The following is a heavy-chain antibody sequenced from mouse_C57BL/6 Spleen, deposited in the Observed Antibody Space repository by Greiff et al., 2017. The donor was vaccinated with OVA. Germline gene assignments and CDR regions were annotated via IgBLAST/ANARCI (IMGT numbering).Heavy chain of an antibody. CDR1: GYTFTSYW. CDR2: IDPSDSET. Sequence: QVQLKQPGAELVRPGSSVKLSCKASGYTFTSYWMHWVKQRPIQGLEWIGNIDPSDSETHYNQKFKDKATLTVDKSSSTAYMQLSSLTSEDSAVYYCARGLLLRYPYYFDYWGQGTTLTVSS. D-gene: IGHD1-1*01. CDR3: ARGLLLRYPYYFDY. J-gene: IGHJ2*01. V-gene: IGHV1-52*01.